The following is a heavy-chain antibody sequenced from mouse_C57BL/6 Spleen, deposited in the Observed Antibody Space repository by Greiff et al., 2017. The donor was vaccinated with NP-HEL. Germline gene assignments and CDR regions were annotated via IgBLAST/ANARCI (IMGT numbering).Heavy chain of an antibody. J-gene: IGHJ3*01. CDR1: GYSFTGYY. D-gene: IGHD1-1*01. Sequence: VQLQQSGPELVKPGASVKISCKASGYSFTGYYMNWVKQSPEKSLEWIGEINPSTGGTTYNQKFKAKATLTVDKSSSTAYMQLKSLTSEDSAVYYCARSITTVPAFAYWGQGTLVTVSA. CDR2: INPSTGGT. V-gene: IGHV1-42*01. CDR3: ARSITTVPAFAY.